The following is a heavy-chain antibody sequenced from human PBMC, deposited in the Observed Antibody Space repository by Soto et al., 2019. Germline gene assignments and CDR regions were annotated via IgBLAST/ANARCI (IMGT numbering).Heavy chain of an antibody. CDR1: GGSISSGGYY. V-gene: IGHV4-31*03. CDR2: IYYSGST. CDR3: ARDMFGDCFSFDY. J-gene: IGHJ4*02. D-gene: IGHD2-21*02. Sequence: QVQLQESGPGLVKPSQTLSLTCTVSGGSISSGGYYWSWIRQHPGKSLEWIGYIYYSGSTYYNPSLNTRVTISVATSKNQFSLELSAVTAADTAVYYCARDMFGDCFSFDYWGQGTLVTVSS.